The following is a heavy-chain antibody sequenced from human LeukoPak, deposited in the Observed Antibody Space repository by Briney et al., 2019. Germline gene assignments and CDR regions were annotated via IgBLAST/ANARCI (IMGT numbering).Heavy chain of an antibody. V-gene: IGHV7-4-1*02. D-gene: IGHD6-13*01. J-gene: IGHJ4*02. CDR3: ARSPYSSSWYYFDY. Sequence: ASVKVSCKASGCTFTSYAMNWVRQAPGQGLEWMGWINTNTGNPTYAQGFTGRFVFSLDTSVSTAYLQISSLKAEDTAVYYCARSPYSSSWYYFDYWGQGTLVTVSS. CDR1: GCTFTSYA. CDR2: INTNTGNP.